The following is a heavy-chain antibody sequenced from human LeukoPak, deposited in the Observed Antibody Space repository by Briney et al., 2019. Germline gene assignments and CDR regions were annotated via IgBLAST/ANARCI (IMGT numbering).Heavy chain of an antibody. Sequence: GESLKISCKAAGYTFTDYWIAWVRQMPGKELEYMGIVYPRDSDARYWPSFQGQVTISADKSIDTAYLEWSSLRASDSATYFCARPQYFRTIADAVDVWGQGTMVAVSS. J-gene: IGHJ3*01. CDR1: GYTFTDYW. D-gene: IGHD1-7*01. CDR2: VYPRDSDA. V-gene: IGHV5-51*01. CDR3: ARPQYFRTIADAVDV.